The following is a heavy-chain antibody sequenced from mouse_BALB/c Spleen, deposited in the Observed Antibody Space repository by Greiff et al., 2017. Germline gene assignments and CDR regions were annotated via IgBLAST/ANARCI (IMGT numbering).Heavy chain of an antibody. CDR3: TRRGSPYFDY. J-gene: IGHJ2*01. CDR1: GYTFTDYE. Sequence: VQLQQSGAELVRPGASVTLSCKASGYTFTDYEMHWVRQTPVHGLEWIGAIDPETGGTAYNQKFKGKATLTADISSSTAYMELRSLTSEDAAVYYCTRRGSPYFDYWGQGTTLTVSS. CDR2: IDPETGGT. V-gene: IGHV1-15*01.